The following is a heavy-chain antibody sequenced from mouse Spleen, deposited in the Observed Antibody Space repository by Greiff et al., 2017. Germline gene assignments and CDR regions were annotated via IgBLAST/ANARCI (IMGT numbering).Heavy chain of an antibody. CDR1: GYTFTDYW. Sequence: VQLQQPGAELVMPGASVKMSCKASGYTFTDYWMHWVKQRPGQGLEWIGAIDTSDSYTSYNQKFKGKATLTVDESSSTAYMQLSSLSSEDSAVYYCARGPARATGAYWGQGTLVTVSA. CDR3: ARGPARATGAY. V-gene: IGHV1-69*01. D-gene: IGHD3-1*01. CDR2: IDTSDSYT. J-gene: IGHJ3*01.